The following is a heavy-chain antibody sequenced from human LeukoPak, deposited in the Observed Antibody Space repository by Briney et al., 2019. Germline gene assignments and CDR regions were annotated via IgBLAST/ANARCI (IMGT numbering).Heavy chain of an antibody. Sequence: SETLSLTCAVYGGSFSGYYWSWIRQPPGKGLEWIGEINHSGSTNYNPSLKSRVTISVDTSKNQFSLKLSSVTAADTAVYYCARGGDILTGTNDAFDIWGQGTMVTVSS. D-gene: IGHD3-9*01. CDR2: INHSGST. CDR3: ARGGDILTGTNDAFDI. CDR1: GGSFSGYY. J-gene: IGHJ3*02. V-gene: IGHV4-34*01.